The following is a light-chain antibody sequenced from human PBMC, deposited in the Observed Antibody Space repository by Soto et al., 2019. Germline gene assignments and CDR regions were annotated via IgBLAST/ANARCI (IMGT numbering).Light chain of an antibody. J-gene: IGKJ1*01. CDR3: LQYYSTPRT. CDR2: WAS. CDR1: QSVLYNSNNKNY. V-gene: IGKV4-1*01. Sequence: DIVMTQSPDSLAVSLGERATINCESSQSVLYNSNNKNYLAWYQQKPGQSPKLLIYWASTRESGVPDRFSGSGSGTDFTLTISSLQDEDVAVYYCLQYYSTPRTFGQGTKADIK.